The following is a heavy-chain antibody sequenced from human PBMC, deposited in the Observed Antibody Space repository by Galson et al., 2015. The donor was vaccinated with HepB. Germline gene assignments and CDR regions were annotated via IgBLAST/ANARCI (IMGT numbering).Heavy chain of an antibody. D-gene: IGHD6-19*01. CDR3: ARTYSSGWYGYFDI. Sequence: PALVKPTQTLTLTCTFSGFSLSTSGMCVSWIRQPPGKALEWLARIDWEDDKYYSTSLRTRFTISKDTSKNQVVLTMTNMDPMDTATYYCARTYSSGWYGYFDIWGQGTMVTVSS. CDR1: GFSLSTSGMC. CDR2: IDWEDDK. J-gene: IGHJ3*02. V-gene: IGHV2-70*11.